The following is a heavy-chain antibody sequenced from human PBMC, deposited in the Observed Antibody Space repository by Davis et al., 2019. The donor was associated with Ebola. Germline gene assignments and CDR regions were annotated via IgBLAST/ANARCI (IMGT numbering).Heavy chain of an antibody. CDR1: GFTFSSYG. V-gene: IGHV3-21*01. CDR2: ISSSSSYI. Sequence: GGSLRLSCAASGFTFSSYGMHWVRQAPGKGLEWVSSISSSSSYIYYADSVKGRFTISRDNSKNTLYLQMNSLRAEDTAVYYCARDGAVAGMRWFDPWGQGTLVTVSS. J-gene: IGHJ5*02. CDR3: ARDGAVAGMRWFDP. D-gene: IGHD6-19*01.